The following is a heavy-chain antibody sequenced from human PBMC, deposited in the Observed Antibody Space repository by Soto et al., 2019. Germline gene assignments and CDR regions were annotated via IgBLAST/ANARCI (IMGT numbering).Heavy chain of an antibody. CDR3: ARSQGAFDSSGYYPFDY. CDR2: ISYDGSNK. CDR1: GFTFSSYA. J-gene: IGHJ4*02. Sequence: GGSLRLSCAASGFTFSSYAMHWVRQAPGKGLEWVAVISYDGSNKYYADSVKGRFTISRDNSKNTLYLQMNSLRAEDTAVYYCARSQGAFDSSGYYPFDYWGQGTLVTVSS. V-gene: IGHV3-30-3*01. D-gene: IGHD3-22*01.